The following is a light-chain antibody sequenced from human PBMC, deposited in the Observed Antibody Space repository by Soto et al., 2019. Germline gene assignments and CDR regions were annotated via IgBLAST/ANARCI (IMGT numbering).Light chain of an antibody. CDR3: QQYISYSLWT. CDR1: QSISSW. Sequence: DIQMTQSPSTLSASVGDRVTITCRASQSISSWLAWYQQRPGKAPKLLIYDASSLESAVPSRFSGSGSGTEFTLTISSLQPDDFATYYCQQYISYSLWTFGQGTKVDIK. V-gene: IGKV1-5*01. J-gene: IGKJ1*01. CDR2: DAS.